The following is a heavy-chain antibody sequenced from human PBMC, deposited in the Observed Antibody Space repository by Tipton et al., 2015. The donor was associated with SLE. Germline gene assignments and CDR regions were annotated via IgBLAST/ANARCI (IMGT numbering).Heavy chain of an antibody. D-gene: IGHD2-2*01. CDR2: INHSGSA. CDR1: GVSFSGHY. CDR3: ARQFSLYSFDY. Sequence: TLSLTCAVYGVSFSGHYWNWIRQAPGKGLEWIGEINHSGSATYKSSLKSRVTMSIDTSKSQFSLMLSSVTAADTAVYYCARQFSLYSFDYWGQGTLVTVSS. V-gene: IGHV4-34*01. J-gene: IGHJ4*02.